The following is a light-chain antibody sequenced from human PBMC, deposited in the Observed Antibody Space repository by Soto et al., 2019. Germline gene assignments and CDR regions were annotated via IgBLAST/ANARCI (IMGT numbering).Light chain of an antibody. CDR3: QQYGSSPRT. CDR2: GAS. J-gene: IGKJ1*01. V-gene: IGKV3-20*01. CDR1: QSVSSSY. Sequence: EIVLKQSPGPLSLSPGERATLSCRASQSVSSSYLAWYQQKPGQAPRLLIYGASSRATGIPDRFSGSGSGTDFTLTISRREPEDFAVYYCQQYGSSPRTFGQGTKVEIK.